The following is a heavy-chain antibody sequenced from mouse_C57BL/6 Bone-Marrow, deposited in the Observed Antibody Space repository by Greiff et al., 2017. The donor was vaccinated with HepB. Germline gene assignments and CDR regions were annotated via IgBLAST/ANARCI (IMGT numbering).Heavy chain of an antibody. Sequence: QVQLQQPGAELVRPGSSVKLSCKASGYTFTSYWMDWVKQRPGQGLEWIGNIYPSDSETHYNQKFKDKATLTVDKSSSTAYMQLSSLTSEDSAVYYCARTPGDGRDFDVWGTGTTVTVSS. D-gene: IGHD3-2*02. V-gene: IGHV1-61*01. J-gene: IGHJ1*03. CDR1: GYTFTSYW. CDR3: ARTPGDGRDFDV. CDR2: IYPSDSET.